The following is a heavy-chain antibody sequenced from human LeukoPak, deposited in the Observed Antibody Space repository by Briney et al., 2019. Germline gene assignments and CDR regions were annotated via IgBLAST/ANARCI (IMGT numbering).Heavy chain of an antibody. CDR2: MNPNSGNT. D-gene: IGHD3-3*01. J-gene: IGHJ5*02. V-gene: IGHV1-8*01. CDR3: ARGPYYDFWSGYYFSGWGVDWFDP. CDR1: GYTFTTYD. Sequence: ASVKVSCKASGYTFTTYDINWVRQATGQGLEWMGWMNPNSGNTGYAQKFQGRVTMTRNTSISTAYMELSSLRSGDTAVYYCARGPYYDFWSGYYFSGWGVDWFDPWGQGTLVTVSS.